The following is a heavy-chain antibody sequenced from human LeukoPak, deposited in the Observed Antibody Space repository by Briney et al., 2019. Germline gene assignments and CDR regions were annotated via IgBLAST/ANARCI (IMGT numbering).Heavy chain of an antibody. D-gene: IGHD3-22*01. Sequence: GGSLRLSCAASGFTFSSYSMNWVRQAPGKGLEWVSSISSSSSYIYYADSVKGRFTISRDNAKNSLYLQMNSLRAEDTAVYYCARALVRYYYDSSGYYYVSFDYWGQGTLVTVSS. J-gene: IGHJ4*02. CDR3: ARALVRYYYDSSGYYYVSFDY. CDR2: ISSSSSYI. V-gene: IGHV3-21*01. CDR1: GFTFSSYS.